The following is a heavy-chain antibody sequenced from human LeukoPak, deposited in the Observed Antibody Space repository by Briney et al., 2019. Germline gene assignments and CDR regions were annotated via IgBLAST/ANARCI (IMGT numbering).Heavy chain of an antibody. J-gene: IGHJ3*02. Sequence: SQTLSLTCAISGDSVSSNSAAWNWIRQSPSRGLEWLGRTYYRSKWYNDYAVSVKSRITINPDTSKNQFSLQLNSVTPEGTAVYSCARIGGMAVDLHAFDIWGQGTMVTVSS. CDR2: TYYRSKWYN. CDR1: GDSVSSNSAA. CDR3: ARIGGMAVDLHAFDI. D-gene: IGHD6-19*01. V-gene: IGHV6-1*01.